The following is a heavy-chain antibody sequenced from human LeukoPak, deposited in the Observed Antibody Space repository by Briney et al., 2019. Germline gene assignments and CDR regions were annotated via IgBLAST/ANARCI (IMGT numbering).Heavy chain of an antibody. CDR2: IYYSGST. J-gene: IGHJ3*02. V-gene: IGHV4-31*03. D-gene: IGHD2-15*01. CDR3: ARRPTDCSGGSCYSNLGGAFDI. Sequence: SQTLSLTCTVSGGSISSGGYYWSWIRQHPGKGLEWIGYIYYSGSTNYNPSLKSRVTISVDTSKNQFSLKLSSVTAADTAVYYCARRPTDCSGGSCYSNLGGAFDIWGQGTMVTVSS. CDR1: GGSISSGGYY.